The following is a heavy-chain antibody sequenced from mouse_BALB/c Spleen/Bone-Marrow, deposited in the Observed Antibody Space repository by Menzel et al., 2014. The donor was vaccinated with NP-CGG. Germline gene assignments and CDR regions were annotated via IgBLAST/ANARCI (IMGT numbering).Heavy chain of an antibody. D-gene: IGHD3-1*01. CDR2: IYPGDGDT. CDR1: GYAFSTYW. J-gene: IGHJ2*01. Sequence: QVQLQQPGAELVRPGSSVKISCKASGYAFSTYWMNWVKQRPGQGLEWIGQIYPGDGDTNYNGKFKGKATLTADRSSSTASRQLSSLTSEDSAVYFCARVGFSFDYWGQGTTLTVSS. V-gene: IGHV1-80*01. CDR3: ARVGFSFDY.